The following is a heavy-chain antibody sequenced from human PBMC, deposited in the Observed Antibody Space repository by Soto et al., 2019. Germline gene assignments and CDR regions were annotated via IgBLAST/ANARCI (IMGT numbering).Heavy chain of an antibody. CDR1: GGSLSSGGYC. Sequence: SETLSLTCTVSGGSLSSGGYCWSWIRQHPGKGLEWIGYIYYSGSTYYNPSLKSRVTISVDTSKNQFSLKLSSVTAADTAVYYCARVKIRYYYDSSGPDAFDIWGQGTMVT. J-gene: IGHJ3*02. CDR3: ARVKIRYYYDSSGPDAFDI. CDR2: IYYSGST. D-gene: IGHD3-22*01. V-gene: IGHV4-31*03.